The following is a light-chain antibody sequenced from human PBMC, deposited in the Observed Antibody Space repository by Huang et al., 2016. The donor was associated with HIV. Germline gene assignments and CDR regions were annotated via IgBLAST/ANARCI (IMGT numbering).Light chain of an antibody. V-gene: IGKV1-9*01. J-gene: IGKJ4*01. CDR3: QQVNTYPLT. CDR2: GAS. CDR1: QGTGNY. Sequence: IKLTQSPSSLSASVGDTVTITCRASQGTGNYLAWYQQKPGKAPNLLIYGASTLQSGVTSRFSGSGSGTDFTLAISSLQPEDSATYYCQQVNTYPLTCGGGTKVVIK.